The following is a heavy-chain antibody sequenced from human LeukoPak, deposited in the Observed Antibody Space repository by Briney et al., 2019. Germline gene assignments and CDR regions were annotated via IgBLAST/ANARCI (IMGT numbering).Heavy chain of an antibody. CDR2: INPGGST. D-gene: IGHD2-15*01. CDR1: GASLSDHS. J-gene: IGHJ5*02. Sequence: SETLSLTCAVYGASLSDHSWSWIRQPPGKGLEWIGEINPGGSTNYNPSLKSRVTISLDKSKNHFSLKLTSVTAADTAVYYCVRVVVVSATLKDWFDPWGQGILVTVSS. CDR3: VRVVVVSATLKDWFDP. V-gene: IGHV4-34*01.